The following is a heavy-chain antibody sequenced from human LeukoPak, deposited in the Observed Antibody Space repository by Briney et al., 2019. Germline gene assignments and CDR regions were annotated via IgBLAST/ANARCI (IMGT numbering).Heavy chain of an antibody. D-gene: IGHD3-22*01. CDR2: INTDGGST. J-gene: IGHJ5*02. Sequence: GGSLRLSCAASGFTFGSYWMHWVRQAPGKGLVWVSRINTDGGSTTYADSVKGRFTISRDNSNNTLYLQMNSLRADDTAVYYCARDGNYFDTTPNWFDTWGQGTLVTVSS. CDR1: GFTFGSYW. V-gene: IGHV3-74*01. CDR3: ARDGNYFDTTPNWFDT.